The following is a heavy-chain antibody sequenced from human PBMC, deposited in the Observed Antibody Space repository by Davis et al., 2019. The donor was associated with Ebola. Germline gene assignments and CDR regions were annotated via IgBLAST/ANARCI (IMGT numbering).Heavy chain of an antibody. V-gene: IGHV4-59*12. D-gene: IGHD3-22*01. CDR3: ARGDSYYDPSGYYAGPEAPDH. J-gene: IGHJ4*02. CDR2: LYHGGGT. CDR1: GGYISGYY. Sequence: MPSETLSLTCTVSGGYISGYYWSWIRQPPGKGLEWIGNLYHGGGTNYSPSLKSRVTISVDTSKNLFSLKLTSVTAADTAVYYCARGDSYYDPSGYYAGPEAPDHWGQGTLVSVSS.